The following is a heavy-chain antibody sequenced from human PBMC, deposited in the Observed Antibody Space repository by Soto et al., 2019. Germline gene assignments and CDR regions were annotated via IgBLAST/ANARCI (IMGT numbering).Heavy chain of an antibody. CDR3: ATRIAAAGHNAFDI. J-gene: IGHJ3*02. CDR2: ISAYNGNT. D-gene: IGHD6-13*01. CDR1: GYTFTSYG. Sequence: ASVKVSCKASGYTFTSYGISWVRQAPGQGLEWMGWISAYNGNTNYAQKLQGRVTMTTDTSTDTAYMELSSLRSEDTAVYYCATRIAAAGHNAFDIWGQGTMVTVSS. V-gene: IGHV1-18*01.